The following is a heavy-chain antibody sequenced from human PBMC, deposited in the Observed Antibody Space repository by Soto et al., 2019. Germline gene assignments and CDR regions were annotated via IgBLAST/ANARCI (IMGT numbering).Heavy chain of an antibody. D-gene: IGHD2-15*01. CDR2: IYYSGST. CDR3: ARGYCSGGSCYSNPFDY. CDR1: GAPITINY. V-gene: IGHV4-59*01. Sequence: SETLSLTCTVSGAPITINYWSWIRQAPGKGLEWIGHIYYSGSTTYNPSLKSRVTISVDTSKNQFSLKLSSVTAADTAVYYCARGYCSGGSCYSNPFDYWGQGTLVTVSS. J-gene: IGHJ4*02.